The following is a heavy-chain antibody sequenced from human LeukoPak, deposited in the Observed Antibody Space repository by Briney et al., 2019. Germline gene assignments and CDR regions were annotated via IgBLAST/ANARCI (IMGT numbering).Heavy chain of an antibody. V-gene: IGHV4-34*01. D-gene: IGHD3-10*01. CDR3: ARHKTGARGFDI. Sequence: SQTRSPTCAVYGGSLTGYYCSWISHPPRNLLEWIGEINHDESTSHNPSLKSRVTLSVDTSKNQFSLKMTSVTAADTALFYCARHKTGARGFDIWGQGTMVTVPS. CDR1: GGSLTGYY. J-gene: IGHJ3*02. CDR2: INHDEST.